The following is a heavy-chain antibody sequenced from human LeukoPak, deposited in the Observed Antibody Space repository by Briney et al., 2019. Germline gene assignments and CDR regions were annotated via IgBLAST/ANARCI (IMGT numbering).Heavy chain of an antibody. Sequence: GGSLRLSCAASGFTFSSYWMSWVRQAPGKGLEWVANINRDGSDKYYVDSVKGRFTISRDNAKNSLHLQMNSLRAEDTAVYYCARNVYTLYWGQGTLVTVSS. CDR3: ARNVYTLY. CDR2: INRDGSDK. V-gene: IGHV3-7*03. D-gene: IGHD5/OR15-5a*01. J-gene: IGHJ4*02. CDR1: GFTFSSYW.